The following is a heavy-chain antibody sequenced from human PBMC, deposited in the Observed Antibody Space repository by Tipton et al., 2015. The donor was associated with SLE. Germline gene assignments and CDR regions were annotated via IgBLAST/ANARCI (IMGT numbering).Heavy chain of an antibody. Sequence: TLSLTCTVSGGSISSSSYFWGWIRQPPGKGLEWIGHIYYGGTIYYNPSLKSRVTMSIDTSKNQFSLKLSSVTDVDTAVYYCARTAGRSVKLWYFDLWGRGTLVTVSS. J-gene: IGHJ2*01. CDR1: GGSISSSSYF. V-gene: IGHV4-39*07. CDR2: IYYGGTI. CDR3: ARTAGRSVKLWYFDL. D-gene: IGHD5-18*01.